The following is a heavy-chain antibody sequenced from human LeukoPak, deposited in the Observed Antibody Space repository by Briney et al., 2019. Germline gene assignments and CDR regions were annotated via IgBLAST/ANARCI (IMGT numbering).Heavy chain of an antibody. V-gene: IGHV4-4*07. CDR3: ARDSVEGY. J-gene: IGHJ4*02. CDR2: IYTSGST. D-gene: IGHD1-1*01. Sequence: SETLSLTCTVSGGSMRGYSWSWLRQPAGKGLEWIGRIYTSGSTNYNPSLKSRVTMSVDTSKNQFSLKLSSVTAADTGVYYCARDSVEGYWGQGTLVTVSS. CDR1: GGSMRGYS.